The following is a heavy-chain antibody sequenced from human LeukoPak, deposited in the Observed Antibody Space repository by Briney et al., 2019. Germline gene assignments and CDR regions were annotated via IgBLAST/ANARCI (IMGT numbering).Heavy chain of an antibody. V-gene: IGHV3-21*01. J-gene: IGHJ3*02. D-gene: IGHD6-19*01. CDR3: ARERGKYRSGTDAFDT. Sequence: PGGSLRLSCAASGFTFSIYSMNWVRRAPGNGLEWLSSISSDSSYIFYADSVKGRFTITRDNARNSLFLQMNSLRAEGTAVYYCARERGKYRSGTDAFDTWGQGTMVTVSS. CDR2: ISSDSSYI. CDR1: GFTFSIYS.